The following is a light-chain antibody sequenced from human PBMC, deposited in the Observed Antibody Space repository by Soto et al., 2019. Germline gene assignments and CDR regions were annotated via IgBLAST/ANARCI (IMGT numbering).Light chain of an antibody. V-gene: IGKV3-20*01. J-gene: IGKJ4*01. Sequence: EIVLTQSPGTLSLSPGERATLSCRAIQRVKFIYLAWYQQIPGQAPRLLIYGASIRATGIPDRFSGSGSWTDLTLTISRLEPEDFAVYYCQQSGSSPLTFGGGNKVEIK. CDR3: QQSGSSPLT. CDR1: QRVKFIY. CDR2: GAS.